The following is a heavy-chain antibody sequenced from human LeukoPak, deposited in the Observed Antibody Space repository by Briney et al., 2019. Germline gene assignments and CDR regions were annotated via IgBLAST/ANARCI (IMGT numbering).Heavy chain of an antibody. D-gene: IGHD6-13*01. CDR1: GYTLTELS. V-gene: IGHV1-24*01. CDR3: ARGVSSGWYYSDRRAFDI. Sequence: ASVKVSCKVSGYTLTELSMHWVRQAPGKGLEWMGGFDPEDGETIYAQKFQGRVTMTEDTSTDTAYMELSSLRSEDTAVYYCARGVSSGWYYSDRRAFDIWGQGTMVTVSS. J-gene: IGHJ3*02. CDR2: FDPEDGET.